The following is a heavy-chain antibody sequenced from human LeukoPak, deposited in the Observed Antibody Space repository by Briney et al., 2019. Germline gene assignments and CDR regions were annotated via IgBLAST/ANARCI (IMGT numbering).Heavy chain of an antibody. CDR2: ISSSSSYI. D-gene: IGHD3-10*01. Sequence: GGSLRLSCAASGFTFSSYSMNWVRQAPGKGLEWVSSISSSSSYIYYADSVKGRFTISRDNAKNSLYLQMNSLRAEDTAVYYCARGLALWFGRYARRGHFDYWGQGTLVTVSS. CDR1: GFTFSSYS. CDR3: ARGLALWFGRYARRGHFDY. J-gene: IGHJ4*02. V-gene: IGHV3-21*01.